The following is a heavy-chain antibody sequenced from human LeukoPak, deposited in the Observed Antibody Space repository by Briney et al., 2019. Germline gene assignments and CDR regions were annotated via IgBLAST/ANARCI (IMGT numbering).Heavy chain of an antibody. CDR2: ISGSGGST. V-gene: IGHV3-23*01. J-gene: IGHJ4*02. Sequence: GGSLRLSCAASGFTFSSYAMSWVRQAPGKGLEWVSAISGSGGSTYYADSVRGRFTISRDNSKNTLYLQMNSLRAEDTAVYYCAKDRHYYDSSGYYSPFDYWGQGTLVTVSS. CDR1: GFTFSSYA. D-gene: IGHD3-22*01. CDR3: AKDRHYYDSSGYYSPFDY.